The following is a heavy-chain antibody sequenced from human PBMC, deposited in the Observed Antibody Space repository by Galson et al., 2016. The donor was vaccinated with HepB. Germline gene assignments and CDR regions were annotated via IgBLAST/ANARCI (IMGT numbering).Heavy chain of an antibody. V-gene: IGHV3-30-3*01. D-gene: IGHD1-14*01. CDR3: ARQRTRDFHRFDL. J-gene: IGHJ5*02. Sequence: SLRLSCAATGFSFSRHVMHWVRQAPGKGPEWVAVLSYDGSNEYYASFAEGRFTISRDNSRDTLYLQMNSLRSEDTAVYYCARQRTRDFHRFDLWGQGTLVTVSS. CDR1: GFSFSRHV. CDR2: LSYDGSNE.